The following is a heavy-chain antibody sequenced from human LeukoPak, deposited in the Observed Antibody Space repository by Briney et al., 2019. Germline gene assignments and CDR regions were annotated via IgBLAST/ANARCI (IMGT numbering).Heavy chain of an antibody. J-gene: IGHJ4*02. CDR2: IIPIFGTA. CDR3: ARVDSSGYYYGPDY. V-gene: IGHV1-69*13. D-gene: IGHD3-22*01. Sequence: GASVKVSCKASGGTFSSYAISWVRQAPGQGLEWMGGIIPIFGTANYAQKFQGRVTITADESTSTAYMELSSLRSEDTAVYYCARVDSSGYYYGPDYWGQGTLVTVSS. CDR1: GGTFSSYA.